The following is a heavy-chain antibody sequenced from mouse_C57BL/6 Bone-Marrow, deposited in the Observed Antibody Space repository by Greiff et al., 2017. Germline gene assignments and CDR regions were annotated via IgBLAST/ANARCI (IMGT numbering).Heavy chain of an antibody. CDR1: GFTFSDYG. CDR2: ISSGSSTI. J-gene: IGHJ3*01. D-gene: IGHD2-4*01. CDR3: ASGIYYDWGFAY. Sequence: EVQVVESGGGLVKPGGSLKLSCAASGFTFSDYGMHWVRQAPEKGLEWVAYISSGSSTIYYADTVKGRFTISRDNAKDTLFLQMTSLRSEDTAMYYCASGIYYDWGFAYWGQGTLVTVSA. V-gene: IGHV5-17*01.